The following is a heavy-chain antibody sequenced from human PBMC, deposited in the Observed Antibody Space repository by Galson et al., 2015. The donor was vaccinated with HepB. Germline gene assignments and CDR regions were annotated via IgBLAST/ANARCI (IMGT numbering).Heavy chain of an antibody. CDR3: ARGPHIAAAMFDP. V-gene: IGHV1-2*04. CDR1: GYTFPGYY. D-gene: IGHD6-13*01. J-gene: IGHJ5*02. Sequence: SVKVSCKASGYTFPGYYMHWVRQAPGQGLEWMGWINPNSGGTNYAQKFQGWVTMTRDTSISTAYMELSRLRSDDTAVYYCARGPHIAAAMFDPWGQGTLVTVSS. CDR2: INPNSGGT.